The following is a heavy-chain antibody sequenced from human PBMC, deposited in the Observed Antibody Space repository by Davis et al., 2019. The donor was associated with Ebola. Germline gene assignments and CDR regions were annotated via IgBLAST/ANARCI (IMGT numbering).Heavy chain of an antibody. CDR2: IIPIFGTA. J-gene: IGHJ6*02. V-gene: IGHV1-69*13. CDR3: ARDGVKQLGRNDYYYYNAMDV. Sequence: SVKVSCKASGYTFTSYAISWVRQAPGQGLEWMGGIIPIFGTANYAQKFQGRVTITADESTSTAYMELSSLRSEDTAVYYCARDGVKQLGRNDYYYYNAMDVWGQGTTVTVSS. D-gene: IGHD3-10*01. CDR1: GYTFTSYA.